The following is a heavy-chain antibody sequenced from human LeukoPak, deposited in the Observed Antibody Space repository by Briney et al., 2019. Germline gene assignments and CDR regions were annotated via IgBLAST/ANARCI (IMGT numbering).Heavy chain of an antibody. J-gene: IGHJ4*02. CDR3: ARASIGDYVWGSYRLYYFDY. V-gene: IGHV3-21*01. D-gene: IGHD3-16*02. Sequence: GGSPRLSCAASGFTFSSYSMTWVRQAPGKGLEWVSSISSSSSYIYYADSVKGRFTISRDNAKNSLYLQMNSLRAEDTAVYYCARASIGDYVWGSYRLYYFDYWGQGTLVTVSS. CDR1: GFTFSSYS. CDR2: ISSSSSYI.